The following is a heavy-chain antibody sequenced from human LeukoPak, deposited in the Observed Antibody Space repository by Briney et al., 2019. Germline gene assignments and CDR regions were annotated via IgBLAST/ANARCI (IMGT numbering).Heavy chain of an antibody. CDR2: ISYDGSNK. V-gene: IGHV3-30*03. Sequence: GGSLRLSCASSGFTFSSYVMHWVRQAPGKGLEWVAFISYDGSNKYYADSVKGRFTISRDNSKNTLYLQMNSLRVEDTAVYYCATVTTPFTRYFDWLLYWGQGTLVTVSP. CDR3: ATVTTPFTRYFDWLLY. D-gene: IGHD3-9*01. CDR1: GFTFSSYV. J-gene: IGHJ4*02.